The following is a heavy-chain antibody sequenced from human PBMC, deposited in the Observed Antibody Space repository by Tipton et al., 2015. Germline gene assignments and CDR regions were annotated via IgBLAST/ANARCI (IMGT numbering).Heavy chain of an antibody. D-gene: IGHD3-9*01. CDR3: ACQDYDSLTRDYQTVDY. Sequence: TLSLTCAVSAYSISSDYYWGWIRQPPGKGLEWIGSISHSGNTYYNPSLKSRVTMSRDTPKNQFSLKLTSVTAADTAVYYCACQDYDSLTRDYQTVDYWGQGILVTVSS. V-gene: IGHV4-38-2*01. CDR2: ISHSGNT. CDR1: AYSISSDYY. J-gene: IGHJ4*02.